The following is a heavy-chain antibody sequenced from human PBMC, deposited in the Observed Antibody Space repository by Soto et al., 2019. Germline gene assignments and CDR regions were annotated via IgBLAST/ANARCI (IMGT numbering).Heavy chain of an antibody. CDR1: GFTFSSYA. CDR3: ARLVEMATIGYFDY. Sequence: GGSLRLSCAASGFTFSSYAMHWVRQAPGKGLEWVAVISYDGSNKYYADSVKGRFTISRDNSKNTLYLQMNSLRAEDTAVYYCARLVEMATIGYFDYWGQGTLVTVSS. CDR2: ISYDGSNK. D-gene: IGHD5-12*01. J-gene: IGHJ4*02. V-gene: IGHV3-30-3*01.